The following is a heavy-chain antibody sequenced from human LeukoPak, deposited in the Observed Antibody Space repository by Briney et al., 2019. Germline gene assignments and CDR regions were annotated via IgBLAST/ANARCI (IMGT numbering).Heavy chain of an antibody. Sequence: SETLSLTCAVYGGSFSGYYWSWIRQPPGKGLEWIGEINHSGSTNYNPSLKSRVTISVDTSKNQFSLKLSSVTAADTAVYYCARRSAAAGSRLFDYWGQGTLVTVSS. D-gene: IGHD6-13*01. CDR1: GGSFSGYY. V-gene: IGHV4-34*01. J-gene: IGHJ4*02. CDR3: ARRSAAAGSRLFDY. CDR2: INHSGST.